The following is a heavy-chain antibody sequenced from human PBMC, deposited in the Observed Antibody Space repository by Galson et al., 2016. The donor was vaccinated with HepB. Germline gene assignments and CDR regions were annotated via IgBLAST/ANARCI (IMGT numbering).Heavy chain of an antibody. CDR3: ARDIHVAKALDV. J-gene: IGHJ6*02. CDR1: RGAFSSYS. Sequence: SVKVSCKGSRGAFSSYSFSWVRQAPGQGLEWMGGIIPIIGTATYAQKFQGRVTITADEPTSTAYMNLTRLTSEDTALYYCARDIHVAKALDVWGQGTTVTVSS. CDR2: IIPIIGTA. V-gene: IGHV1-69*13. D-gene: IGHD2-2*02.